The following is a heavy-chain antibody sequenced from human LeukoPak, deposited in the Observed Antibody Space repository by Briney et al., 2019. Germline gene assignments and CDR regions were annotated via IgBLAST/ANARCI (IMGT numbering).Heavy chain of an antibody. D-gene: IGHD5-24*01. CDR3: ARQEIGSRDGYNYFDY. V-gene: IGHV5-51*01. CDR2: IYPGDSET. CDR1: GYSFTGYW. J-gene: IGHJ4*02. Sequence: GESLKISCKGSGYSFTGYWIGWVRQMPGKGLGWMGIIYPGDSETRYSPSFQGQVTISADKSISTAYLQWSSLKASDTAMYYCARQEIGSRDGYNYFDYWGQGTLVTVSS.